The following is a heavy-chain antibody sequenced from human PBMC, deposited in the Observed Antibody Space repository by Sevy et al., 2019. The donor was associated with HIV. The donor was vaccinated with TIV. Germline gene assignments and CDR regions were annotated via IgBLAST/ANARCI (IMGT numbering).Heavy chain of an antibody. CDR1: GLTFSTYW. D-gene: IGHD6-19*01. J-gene: IGHJ4*02. V-gene: IGHV3-7*01. CDR2: IKEDGSEQ. Sequence: GGSLRLSCAASGLTFSTYWMSWVRQAPGKGLEWVANIKEDGSEQYYVNSGKGRFTVSRDNAKNSLYLQMKSLGAEDTAVYYCTKFYGTGSYVDYWGQGTLVTVSS. CDR3: TKFYGTGSYVDY.